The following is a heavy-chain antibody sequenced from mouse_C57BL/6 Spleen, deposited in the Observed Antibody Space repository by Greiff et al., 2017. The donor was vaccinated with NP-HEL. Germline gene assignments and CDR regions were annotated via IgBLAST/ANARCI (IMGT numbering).Heavy chain of an antibody. D-gene: IGHD4-1*01. CDR2: ISSGSSTI. V-gene: IGHV5-17*01. CDR3: ARNWNYYAIDY. Sequence: EVQVVESGGGLVKPGGSLKLSCAASGFTFSDYGMHWVRQAPEKGLEWVAYISSGSSTIYYADTVKGRITITRDNAKNTLFLQMNSMRSGDTAMYYCARNWNYYAIDYRGQGASVTVSS. J-gene: IGHJ4*01. CDR1: GFTFSDYG.